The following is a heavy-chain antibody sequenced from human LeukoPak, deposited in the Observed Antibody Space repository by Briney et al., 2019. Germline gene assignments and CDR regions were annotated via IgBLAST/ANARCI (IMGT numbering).Heavy chain of an antibody. D-gene: IGHD4-23*01. J-gene: IGHJ4*02. Sequence: SGGSLRLSCAASGFTFSSYWMTWVRQAPGKGLEWVANVKQDGSEKYYVDSVKGRFTISRDNAKNSLYLQMDSLRADDTALYYCARGGVRPDYWGQGTLVTVSS. V-gene: IGHV3-7*01. CDR3: ARGGVRPDY. CDR2: VKQDGSEK. CDR1: GFTFSSYW.